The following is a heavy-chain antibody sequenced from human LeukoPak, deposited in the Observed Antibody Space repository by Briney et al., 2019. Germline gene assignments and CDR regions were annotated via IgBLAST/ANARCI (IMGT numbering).Heavy chain of an antibody. CDR2: INHSGST. CDR3: ARAEYYSGWPTDY. D-gene: IGHD6-19*01. J-gene: IGHJ4*02. Sequence: PSETLSLTCAVYGGSFSGYYWSWIRQPPGKGLEWIGEINHSGSTNYNPSLKSRVTISVDTSKNQFSLHLNSVTPEDTAVYYCARAEYYSGWPTDYWGQGTLVTVSS. V-gene: IGHV4-34*01. CDR1: GGSFSGYY.